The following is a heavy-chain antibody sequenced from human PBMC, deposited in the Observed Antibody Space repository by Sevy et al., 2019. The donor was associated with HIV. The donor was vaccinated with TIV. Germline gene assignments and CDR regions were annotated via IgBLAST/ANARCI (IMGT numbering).Heavy chain of an antibody. D-gene: IGHD3-22*01. Sequence: ASVKVSCKASGYTFTSYYMHWVRQAPGQGLEWMGIINPSGGSTSYAQKFQGGVTMTRDTSTSTVYMELSSLRSEDTAVYYCAASSGYYLLVGYWGQGTLVTVSS. CDR3: AASSGYYLLVGY. CDR2: INPSGGST. J-gene: IGHJ4*02. CDR1: GYTFTSYY. V-gene: IGHV1-46*01.